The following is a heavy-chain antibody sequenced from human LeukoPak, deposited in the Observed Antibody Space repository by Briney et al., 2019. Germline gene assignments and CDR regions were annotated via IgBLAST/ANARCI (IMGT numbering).Heavy chain of an antibody. CDR1: GFTFSSYW. CDR2: IKQDGSEK. CDR3: ARVGSSWYGPFDY. Sequence: TGGSLRLSCAASGFTFSSYWMSWVRQASGKGLEWVANIKQDGSEKYYVDSVKGRFTISRDNAKNSLYLQMNSLRAEDTAVYYCARVGSSWYGPFDYWGQGTLVTVSS. V-gene: IGHV3-7*01. D-gene: IGHD6-13*01. J-gene: IGHJ4*02.